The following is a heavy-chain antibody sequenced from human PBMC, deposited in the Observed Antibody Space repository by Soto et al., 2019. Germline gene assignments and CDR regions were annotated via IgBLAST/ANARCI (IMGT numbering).Heavy chain of an antibody. Sequence: SETLSLTCAVSGGSISSGGYSWSWIRQPPGKGLEWIGYIYHSGSTYYNPSLKSRVTISVDRSKNQFSLKLSSVTAADMAVYYCARGRYCSSTSCYRAWFDPWGQGTLVTVSS. CDR2: IYHSGST. CDR1: GGSISSGGYS. V-gene: IGHV4-30-2*01. CDR3: ARGRYCSSTSCYRAWFDP. D-gene: IGHD2-2*01. J-gene: IGHJ5*02.